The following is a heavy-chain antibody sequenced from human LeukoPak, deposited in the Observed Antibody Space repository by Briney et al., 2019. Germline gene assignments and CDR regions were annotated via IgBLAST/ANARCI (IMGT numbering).Heavy chain of an antibody. Sequence: PGRSLRLSCAASGFTFSNYAMHWVRQAPGKGLEWVAVISYDGSNEYYADSLKGRFTISKDNSKNTLYLQMNSLRAEDTAVYYCARGPIVVAYDAFDIWGQGTMVTVSS. CDR1: GFTFSNYA. D-gene: IGHD3-22*01. V-gene: IGHV3-30*03. J-gene: IGHJ3*02. CDR2: ISYDGSNE. CDR3: ARGPIVVAYDAFDI.